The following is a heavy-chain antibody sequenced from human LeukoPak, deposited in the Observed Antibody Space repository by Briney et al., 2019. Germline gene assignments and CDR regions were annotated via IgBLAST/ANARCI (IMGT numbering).Heavy chain of an antibody. J-gene: IGHJ4*02. D-gene: IGHD5-18*01. Sequence: GGSLRLSCAASGFTFSSYAMSWVRQAPGKGLEWVSAISGSGGSTYYADSVKGRFTISRDNSKNALYLQMNSLRAEDTAVYYCAKGGYSYGPMYYFDYWGQGTLVTVSS. V-gene: IGHV3-23*01. CDR3: AKGGYSYGPMYYFDY. CDR1: GFTFSSYA. CDR2: ISGSGGST.